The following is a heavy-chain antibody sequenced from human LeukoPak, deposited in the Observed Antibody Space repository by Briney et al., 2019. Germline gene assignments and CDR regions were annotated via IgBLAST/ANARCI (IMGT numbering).Heavy chain of an antibody. CDR3: ARVSSGWSSHFDY. J-gene: IGHJ4*02. V-gene: IGHV7-4-1*02. CDR2: INSNTGNP. Sequence: ASVKVSCKASGYTFTSYGISWVRQAPGQGLEWMGWINSNTGNPTYAQGFTGRFVFSLDTSVSTAYLQISSLKAEDTAVYYCARVSSGWSSHFDYWGQGTLVTVSS. D-gene: IGHD6-19*01. CDR1: GYTFTSYG.